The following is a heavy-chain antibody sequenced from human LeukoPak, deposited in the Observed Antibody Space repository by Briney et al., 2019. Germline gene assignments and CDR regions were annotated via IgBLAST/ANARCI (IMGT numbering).Heavy chain of an antibody. CDR3: ATAAAGNPLVEGMDV. V-gene: IGHV1-69*01. J-gene: IGHJ6*02. D-gene: IGHD6-13*01. CDR2: IIPIFGTA. Sequence: SVKVSCKASGGTFISYAISWVRQAPGQGLEWMGGIIPIFGTANYAQKFQGRVTITADESTSTAYMELSSLRSEDTAVYYCATAAAGNPLVEGMDVWGQGTTVTVSS. CDR1: GGTFISYA.